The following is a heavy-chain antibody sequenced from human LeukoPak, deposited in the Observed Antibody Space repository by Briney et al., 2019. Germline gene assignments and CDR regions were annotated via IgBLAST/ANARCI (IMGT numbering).Heavy chain of an antibody. Sequence: PGGSLRLSCAASVFTFSAYSMNWVRQGPGKGLEWVSYISNTGSAIYYTDSVKGRFTISRDNAKNALYLQMNSLRDEDTAMYYCARADRNYGYLFAFWGQGTLVTVSS. D-gene: IGHD3-10*01. V-gene: IGHV3-48*02. CDR3: ARADRNYGYLFAF. CDR1: VFTFSAYS. J-gene: IGHJ4*02. CDR2: ISNTGSAI.